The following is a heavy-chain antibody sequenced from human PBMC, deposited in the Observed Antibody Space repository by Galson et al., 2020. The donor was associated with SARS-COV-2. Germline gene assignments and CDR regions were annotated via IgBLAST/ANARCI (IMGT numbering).Heavy chain of an antibody. CDR2: ITHSGGT. V-gene: IGHV4-30-2*01. J-gene: IGHJ3*02. D-gene: IGHD4-17*01. CDR1: GSSISSGSYP. Sequence: SETLSLTCAVSGSSISSGSYPWNWIRPPPGLGLVRTGYITHSGGTYYNPTLKSRVTIAEDRSKNQFSLRLSSVTDADTAVYYRARLLYGECAPEAFDIWGPGTRVTVAS. CDR3: ARLLYGECAPEAFDI.